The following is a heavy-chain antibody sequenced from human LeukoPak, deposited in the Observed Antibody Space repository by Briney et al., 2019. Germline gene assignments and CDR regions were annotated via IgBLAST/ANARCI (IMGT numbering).Heavy chain of an antibody. CDR1: GGSISSYY. D-gene: IGHD2-15*01. V-gene: IGHV4-59*01. J-gene: IGHJ4*02. Sequence: SETLSLTCTVSGGSISSYYWSWIRQPPGKGLEWIGCISYSGSTNYNPSLKSRVTISVDTSKNQFSLKLPSVTAADTAVFYCARGRIGGNYWGQGTLVTVSS. CDR2: ISYSGST. CDR3: ARGRIGGNY.